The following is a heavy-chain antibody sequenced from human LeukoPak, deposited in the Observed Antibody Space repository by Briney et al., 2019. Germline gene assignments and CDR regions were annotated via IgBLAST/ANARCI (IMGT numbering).Heavy chain of an antibody. D-gene: IGHD6-19*01. CDR3: TKLKGWYGDGYFDY. V-gene: IGHV3-53*01. Sequence: GGSLRLSCAASGFTVSSNYMSWVRQHPGKGLEWVSVIYSGGTTFYADSVKGRFTISRDNSRNTLYLQMNSLRADDTAVYYCTKLKGWYGDGYFDYWGQGIVVTVSS. CDR2: IYSGGTT. CDR1: GFTVSSNY. J-gene: IGHJ4*02.